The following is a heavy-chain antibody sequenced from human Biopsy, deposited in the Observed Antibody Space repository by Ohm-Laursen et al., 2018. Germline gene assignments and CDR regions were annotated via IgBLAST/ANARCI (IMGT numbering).Heavy chain of an antibody. CDR1: GDTFATYH. J-gene: IGHJ6*02. CDR3: ARAGVGSDGTDSYYYGMDV. CDR2: ISPSGATT. Sequence: SVKVSCKASGDTFATYHIHWVRQAPGQGLEWMGVISPSGATTSFSQKFQGRITMTRDTSTGTVYMDLNSLGSEDTAVYYCARAGVGSDGTDSYYYGMDVWGPGTTVTVSS. V-gene: IGHV1-46*01. D-gene: IGHD5-24*01.